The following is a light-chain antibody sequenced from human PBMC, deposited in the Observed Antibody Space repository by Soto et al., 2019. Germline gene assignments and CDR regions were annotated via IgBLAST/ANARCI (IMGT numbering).Light chain of an antibody. J-gene: IGKJ2*01. Sequence: IVWMQSPGTLSFSPGERATLSCRASQSVSSSYLAWYQQKPGQAPSLLIDGVCSMATGIPDRFSGSGSGTDFTLTVSRLEPEEFAVYDCQQYGSSPYSFGQGTKLEIK. CDR1: QSVSSSY. CDR2: GVC. V-gene: IGKV3-20*01. CDR3: QQYGSSPYS.